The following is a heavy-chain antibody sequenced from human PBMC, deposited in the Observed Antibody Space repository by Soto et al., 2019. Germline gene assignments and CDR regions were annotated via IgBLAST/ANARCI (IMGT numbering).Heavy chain of an antibody. D-gene: IGHD7-27*01. J-gene: IGHJ3*02. CDR3: ASGEQLTGGFDI. CDR1: GGTFSSYA. V-gene: IGHV1-69*13. Sequence: ASVKVSCKASGGTFSSYAISWVRQAPGQGLEWMGGIIPIFGTANYAQKFQGRVTITADESTSTAYMELSSLRSEDTAVYYCASGEQLTGGFDIWGQGTMVTVSS. CDR2: IIPIFGTA.